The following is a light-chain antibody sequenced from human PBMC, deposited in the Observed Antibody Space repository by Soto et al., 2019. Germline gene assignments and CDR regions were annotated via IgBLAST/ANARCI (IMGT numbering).Light chain of an antibody. CDR2: RNT. CDR1: SSNIGSNF. Sequence: QSVLTQPPSASGTPGQRVTISCSGSSSNIGSNFVYWYQQLPGTAPKLLIYRNTQRPSGVPDRFSGSNSGTSASLAISGLRSEDEADYYCAAWDDSLSGPWVFGGGTKVTVL. CDR3: AAWDDSLSGPWV. J-gene: IGLJ3*02. V-gene: IGLV1-47*01.